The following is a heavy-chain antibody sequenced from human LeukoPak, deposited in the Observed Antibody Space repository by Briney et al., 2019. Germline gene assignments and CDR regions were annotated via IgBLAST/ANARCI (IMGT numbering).Heavy chain of an antibody. D-gene: IGHD3-22*01. CDR1: GFTFSSYG. CDR3: AKDLRWRSPTYYDSSGPILGGFDY. Sequence: TGGSLRLSCAASGFTFSSYGMHWVRQAPGKGLEWVAYIQYDGSNEQFADSVKGRFTISRDNSKNTLYLQMNSLRAEDTAVYYCAKDLRWRSPTYYDSSGPILGGFDYWGQGTLVTVSS. J-gene: IGHJ4*02. V-gene: IGHV3-30*02. CDR2: IQYDGSNE.